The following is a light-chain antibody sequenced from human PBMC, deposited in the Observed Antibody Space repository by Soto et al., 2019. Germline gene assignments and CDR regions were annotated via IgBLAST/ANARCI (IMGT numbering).Light chain of an antibody. CDR1: QSARSS. Sequence: EVVMTQSPATLSVSPGERATLSCRASQSARSSLGWYQQKPGQPPSLLIYDVSIRATGIPARFNGSGSGTEFTLTISGLQSEDSAVYFCQQYNNWPYSFGQGTRLEIK. CDR3: QQYNNWPYS. J-gene: IGKJ5*01. V-gene: IGKV3-15*01. CDR2: DVS.